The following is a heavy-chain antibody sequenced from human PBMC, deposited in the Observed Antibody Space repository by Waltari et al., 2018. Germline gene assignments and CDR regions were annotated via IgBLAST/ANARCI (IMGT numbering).Heavy chain of an antibody. D-gene: IGHD6-13*01. V-gene: IGHV4-61*02. J-gene: IGHJ3*02. CDR2: IYTSGST. Sequence: QVQLQESGPGLVKPSQTLSLTCTVSGGSISSGSYYWSWIRQPAGKGLEWIGRIYTSGSTNYNPSLTSRVTRSLDTSKNQFSLKLSAVPAADTAVYYCARDRSAAAGRGPRSPGAFDIWGQGTMVTVSS. CDR3: ARDRSAAAGRGPRSPGAFDI. CDR1: GGSISSGSYY.